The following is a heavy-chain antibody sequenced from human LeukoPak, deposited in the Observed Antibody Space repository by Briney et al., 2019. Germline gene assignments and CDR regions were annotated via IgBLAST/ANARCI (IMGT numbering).Heavy chain of an antibody. CDR2: IYHSGST. J-gene: IGHJ6*02. D-gene: IGHD1-26*01. CDR1: GGSISSSFYY. CDR3: ARGRSNYYGMDV. Sequence: SETLSLTCTVSGGSISSSFYYWGWIRQPPGKGLEWIGSIYHSGSTYYNPSLKSRVTMSVDTSKNLFSLKVSSVTAADTAVYYCARGRSNYYGMDVWGQGTTVTVSS. V-gene: IGHV4-39*07.